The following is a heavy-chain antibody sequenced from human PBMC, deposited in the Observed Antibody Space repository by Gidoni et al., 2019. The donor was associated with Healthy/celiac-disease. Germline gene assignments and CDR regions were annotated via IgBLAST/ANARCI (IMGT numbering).Heavy chain of an antibody. CDR1: GPSFSGYY. CDR3: ARGRYHDSSGFPY. Sequence: QVQLQQWGAGLLKTSETLSLTCAMSGPSFSGYYWRWIRQSPGRGLEWIAEITHTGSTNYKPSLRSRVTISVDASKNQFSLQLRSVTAADTAVYYCARGRYHDSSGFPYWGQGTLVTVS. V-gene: IGHV4-34*01. CDR2: ITHTGST. J-gene: IGHJ4*02. D-gene: IGHD3-22*01.